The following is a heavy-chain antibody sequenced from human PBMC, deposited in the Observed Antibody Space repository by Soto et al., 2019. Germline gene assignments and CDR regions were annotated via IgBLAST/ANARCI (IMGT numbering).Heavy chain of an antibody. V-gene: IGHV1-3*01. D-gene: IGHD2-15*01. CDR3: ASSLYCSGGSCYGDAFDI. J-gene: IGHJ3*02. CDR2: INAGNGNT. CDR1: GYTFTSYA. Sequence: ASVKVSCKASGYTFTSYAMHWVRQAPGQRLEWMGWINAGNGNTKYSQKFQGRVTITRDTSASTAYMELSSLRSEDTAVYYCASSLYCSGGSCYGDAFDIWGQGTMVTVSS.